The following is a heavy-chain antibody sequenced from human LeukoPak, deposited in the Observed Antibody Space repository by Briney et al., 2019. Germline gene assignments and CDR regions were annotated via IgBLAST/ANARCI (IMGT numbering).Heavy chain of an antibody. CDR3: ARERSGSYPFDY. CDR1: GGSISSGDYY. Sequence: SETLSLTXTVSGGSISSGDYYWSWIRQPPGKGLEWIGYIYYNGNTYYNPSLKSRVTMSLDTSKNQIFLKLSSVTAADTAVYYCARERSGSYPFDYWGQGTLVTVSS. D-gene: IGHD1-26*01. CDR2: IYYNGNT. V-gene: IGHV4-30-4*08. J-gene: IGHJ4*02.